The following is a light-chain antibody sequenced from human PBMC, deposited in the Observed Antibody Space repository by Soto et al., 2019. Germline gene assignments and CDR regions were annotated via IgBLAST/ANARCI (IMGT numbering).Light chain of an antibody. CDR1: QSISSNF. J-gene: IGKJ5*01. CDR2: GAS. V-gene: IGKV3-11*01. Sequence: EIVSTQSPGTLSLSPGEGATLSSRASQSISSNFLAWYQQKRGQAPRLLIHGASNRATGIPARFSGSGSGTDFALTISGLEPADLGVYYCQQRHNWPITFGQGTRLEIK. CDR3: QQRHNWPIT.